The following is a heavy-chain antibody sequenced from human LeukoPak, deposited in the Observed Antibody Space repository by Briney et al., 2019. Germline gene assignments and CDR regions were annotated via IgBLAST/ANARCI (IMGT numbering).Heavy chain of an antibody. V-gene: IGHV3-33*01. CDR1: GFTFSSYG. D-gene: IGHD3-10*01. Sequence: GGSLRLSCAASGFTFSSYGMHWVRQAPGKGLEWVAVIWYDGSNKYYADSVKGRFTISRDNSKNTLYLQMNSLRAEDTAVYYCARDSGYYGSANYFGYWGQGTLVTVSS. CDR3: ARDSGYYGSANYFGY. CDR2: IWYDGSNK. J-gene: IGHJ4*02.